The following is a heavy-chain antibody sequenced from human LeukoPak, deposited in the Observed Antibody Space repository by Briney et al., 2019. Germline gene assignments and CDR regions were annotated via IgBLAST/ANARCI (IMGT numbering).Heavy chain of an antibody. V-gene: IGHV1-2*02. CDR3: ARDRGVGATNPHY. D-gene: IGHD1-26*01. CDR2: INPNSGGT. Sequence: GASVKVSCKASGYTFTGYYMHWVRQAPGQGLEWMGWINPNSGGTNYAQKFQGRVTMTRDTSISTAYMELSRLRSDDTAVCYYARDRGVGATNPHYWGQGTLVTVSS. CDR1: GYTFTGYY. J-gene: IGHJ4*02.